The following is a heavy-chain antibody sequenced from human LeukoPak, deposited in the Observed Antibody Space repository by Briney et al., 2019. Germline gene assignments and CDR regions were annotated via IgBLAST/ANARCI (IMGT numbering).Heavy chain of an antibody. CDR2: INHSGST. CDR3: ARDHNWNDESSYMDV. J-gene: IGHJ6*03. CDR1: GGSFSGYY. Sequence: PSETLSLTCAVYGGSFSGYYWSWIRQPPGKGLEWIGEINHSGSTNYNPSLKSRVTISVDTSKNQFSLKLSSVTAADTAVYYCARDHNWNDESSYMDVWGKGTTVTISS. D-gene: IGHD1-1*01. V-gene: IGHV4-34*01.